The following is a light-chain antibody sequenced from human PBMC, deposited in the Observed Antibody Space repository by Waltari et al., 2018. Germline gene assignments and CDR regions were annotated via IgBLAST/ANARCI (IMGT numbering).Light chain of an antibody. V-gene: IGKV3-20*01. CDR2: GAS. CDR3: QHYVRLPAT. J-gene: IGKJ1*01. Sequence: EIVLTPSPGTLSLSPGERATLPCRASQSVGRTLAWYQQKRGQAPRLIIYGASTRDTGIPDRFSGSGSGTDFSLTISRLEPEDFAVYYCQHYVRLPATFGQGTKVEIK. CDR1: QSVGRT.